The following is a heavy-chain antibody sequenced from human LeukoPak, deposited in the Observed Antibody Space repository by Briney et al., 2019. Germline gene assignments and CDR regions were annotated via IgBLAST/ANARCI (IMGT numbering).Heavy chain of an antibody. CDR1: GYTLTALS. CDR2: FDPEYGKT. J-gene: IGHJ4*02. Sequence: GASVKVSCKVSGYTLTALSMHWVRQAPRKGLEWMGGFDPEYGKTIYAQKFQGRVTMTEDTSTDTAYMELRSLRSDDTAMYYCARRAPGKLAADYWGQGTLVTVSS. D-gene: IGHD1-1*01. V-gene: IGHV1-24*01. CDR3: ARRAPGKLAADY.